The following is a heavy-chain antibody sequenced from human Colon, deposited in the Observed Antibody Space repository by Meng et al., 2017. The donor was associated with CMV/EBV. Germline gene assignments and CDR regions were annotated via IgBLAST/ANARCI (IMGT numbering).Heavy chain of an antibody. CDR2: IHGTGKT. Sequence: GVLKISCVASGFTVSSKYMSWVRQAPGKGLEWVSVIHGTGKTYYADSVKGRFTISSDRSKNTLYLQMNSLRPEDTAVYYCARAGMGGYVVRGVNDYYYGMDVWGQGTTVTVSS. J-gene: IGHJ6*02. D-gene: IGHD3-10*01. CDR1: GFTVSSKY. CDR3: ARAGMGGYVVRGVNDYYYGMDV. V-gene: IGHV3-66*02.